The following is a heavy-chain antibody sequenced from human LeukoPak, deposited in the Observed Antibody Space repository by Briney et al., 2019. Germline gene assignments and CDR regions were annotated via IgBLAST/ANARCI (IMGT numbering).Heavy chain of an antibody. V-gene: IGHV4-59*01. Sequence: KPSVNLSFTCTVSGGSISSYYWSWIRQPPGKGLEWIGYIFYGTATNSQTSLKSRVIISVETTKNPFSLKLSSVTAADTAVYYCARWDYTAFDIWGQGTMVTVSS. CDR2: IFYGTAT. CDR3: ARWDYTAFDI. CDR1: GGSISSYY. J-gene: IGHJ3*02. D-gene: IGHD3-3*01.